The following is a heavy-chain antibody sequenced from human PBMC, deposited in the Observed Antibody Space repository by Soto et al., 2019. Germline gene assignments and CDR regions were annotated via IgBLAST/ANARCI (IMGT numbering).Heavy chain of an antibody. CDR3: ARDRGFSYGRGAIDH. V-gene: IGHV4-59*01. D-gene: IGHD5-18*01. Sequence: QVQLQESGPGLVKASETLSLTCTVSGGSLSSYYWSWIRQPPGKGLGWIGNIYYNEETKQNIPPKSNPSLSSRVTMSLDTSKNQVFLKLTSVIAADTAVYYCARDRGFSYGRGAIDHWGQGTLVAVSS. J-gene: IGHJ4*02. CDR1: GGSLSSYY. CDR2: IYYNEETKQNIPP.